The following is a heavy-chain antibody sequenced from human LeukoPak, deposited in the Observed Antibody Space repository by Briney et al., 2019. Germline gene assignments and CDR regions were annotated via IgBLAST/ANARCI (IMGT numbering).Heavy chain of an antibody. Sequence: SGTLSLTCAVSGGSISSSNWWSWVRQPPGKGLEWIGEINHSGSTNYNPSLKSRVTISVDTSKNQFSLKLSSVTAADTAVYYCARAVTGCGGDCYLDYWGQGTLVTVSS. V-gene: IGHV4-4*02. J-gene: IGHJ4*02. CDR3: ARAVTGCGGDCYLDY. CDR1: GGSISSSNW. D-gene: IGHD2-21*02. CDR2: INHSGST.